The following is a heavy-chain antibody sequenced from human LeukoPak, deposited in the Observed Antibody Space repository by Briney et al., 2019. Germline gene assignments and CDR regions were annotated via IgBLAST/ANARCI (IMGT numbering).Heavy chain of an antibody. J-gene: IGHJ6*03. V-gene: IGHV3-7*01. D-gene: IGHD2-2*01. CDR3: AREKEGYCSRTSCYLDYYYYYMDV. CDR2: IKQDGSEK. CDR1: GFTFTGYW. Sequence: GGSLRLSCAASGFTFTGYWMSWVRQAPGKGLEWVANIKQDGSEKYYVDSVKGRFTISRDNAKNSLYLQMNSLRAEDTAVYYCAREKEGYCSRTSCYLDYYYYYMDVWGKGTTVTISS.